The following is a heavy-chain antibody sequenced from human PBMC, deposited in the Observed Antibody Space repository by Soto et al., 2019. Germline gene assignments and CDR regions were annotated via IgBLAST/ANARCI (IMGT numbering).Heavy chain of an antibody. V-gene: IGHV1-18*01. J-gene: IGHJ6*02. CDR3: ARCIQGDYYYGMDV. CDR2: INGDYGNT. Sequence: QAQLVESGAEVKKPGASVKVSCKASGYTFYSHSISWVRQAPGQGLEWMGRINGDYGNTQYAQKFRGRVTMTTDTSTTTVYMELTKLRSDDTAVYYCARCIQGDYYYGMDVWGQGTTVTVSS. CDR1: GYTFYSHS. D-gene: IGHD5-18*01.